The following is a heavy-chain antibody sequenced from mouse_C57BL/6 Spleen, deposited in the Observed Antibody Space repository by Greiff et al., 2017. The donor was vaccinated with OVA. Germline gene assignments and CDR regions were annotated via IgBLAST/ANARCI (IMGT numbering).Heavy chain of an antibody. V-gene: IGHV1-26*01. CDR1: GYTFTDYY. Sequence: VQLQQSGPELVKPGASVKISCKASGYTFTDYYMNWVKQSHGKSLEWIGDINPNNGGTSYNQKFKGKATLTVDKSSSTAYMELRSLTSEDSAVYYCARRDTGSYWGQGTTLTVSS. CDR2: INPNNGGT. D-gene: IGHD3-3*01. CDR3: ARRDTGSY. J-gene: IGHJ2*01.